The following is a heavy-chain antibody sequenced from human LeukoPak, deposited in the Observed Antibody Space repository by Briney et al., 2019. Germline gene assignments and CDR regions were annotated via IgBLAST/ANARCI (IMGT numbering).Heavy chain of an antibody. J-gene: IGHJ3*02. D-gene: IGHD2-2*01. CDR3: ARLIVVVPAALDAIDI. CDR2: ISAYNGNT. Sequence: ASVKISCKASGYTFTSYGISWVRQAPGQVLEWMGWISAYNGNTNYAQKLQGRVTMTTDTSTSTAYMELRSLRSDDTAVYYCARLIVVVPAALDAIDIWGQGTMVTVSS. V-gene: IGHV1-18*04. CDR1: GYTFTSYG.